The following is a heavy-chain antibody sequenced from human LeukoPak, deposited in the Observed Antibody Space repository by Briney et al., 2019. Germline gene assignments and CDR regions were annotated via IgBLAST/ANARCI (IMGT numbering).Heavy chain of an antibody. V-gene: IGHV3-7*01. Sequence: GGSLRLSCAASGFTFSSYWMSWARQAPGKGLEWVANIKQDGSEKYYVDSVKGRFTISRDNAKNSLYLQMNSLRAEDTAVYYCAKGLSAVAGTILFDYWGQGTLVTVSS. CDR3: AKGLSAVAGTILFDY. J-gene: IGHJ4*02. D-gene: IGHD6-19*01. CDR1: GFTFSSYW. CDR2: IKQDGSEK.